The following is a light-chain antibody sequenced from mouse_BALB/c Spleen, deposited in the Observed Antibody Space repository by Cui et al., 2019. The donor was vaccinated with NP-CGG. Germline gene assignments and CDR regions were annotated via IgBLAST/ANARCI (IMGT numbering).Light chain of an antibody. CDR2: GTN. CDR3: VLWYSNHWV. J-gene: IGLJ1*01. Sequence: QAVVTQESVLTTSPGETVTLTCRSSTGAVITSNYANWVQEKPDHLFTGLIGGTNNRAPGVPARFSGSLIGDKAALTITGAQTEDEAIYFCVLWYSNHWVFGGGTKLTVL. CDR1: TGAVITSNY. V-gene: IGLV1*01.